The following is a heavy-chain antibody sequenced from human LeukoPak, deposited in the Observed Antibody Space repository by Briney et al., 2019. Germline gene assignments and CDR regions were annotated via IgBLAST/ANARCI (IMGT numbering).Heavy chain of an antibody. V-gene: IGHV4-34*01. Sequence: PSETLSLTCAVYGGSFSGYYWSWIRQPPGKGLEWIGEINHSGSTNYNPSLKSRVTISVDTSKNQFSLKLSSVTAADTAVYYCARLHYDFWSGYKGNFDYWGQGTLVTVSS. CDR2: INHSGST. CDR3: ARLHYDFWSGYKGNFDY. J-gene: IGHJ4*02. D-gene: IGHD3-3*01. CDR1: GGSFSGYY.